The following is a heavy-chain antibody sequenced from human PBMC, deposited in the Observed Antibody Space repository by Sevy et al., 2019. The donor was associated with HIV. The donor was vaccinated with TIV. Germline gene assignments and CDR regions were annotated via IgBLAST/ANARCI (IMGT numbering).Heavy chain of an antibody. CDR1: GGSISSGDYY. D-gene: IGHD2-2*01. Sequence: SETLSLTCTVSGGSISSGDYYWSWIRQPPGKGLEWIGYIYYSGSTYYNPSLKSRVTISVDTSKNQFSLKLSSVPAADTAVYYCARTSMGYYGMDVWGQGTTVTVSS. CDR2: IYYSGST. J-gene: IGHJ6*02. CDR3: ARTSMGYYGMDV. V-gene: IGHV4-30-4*01.